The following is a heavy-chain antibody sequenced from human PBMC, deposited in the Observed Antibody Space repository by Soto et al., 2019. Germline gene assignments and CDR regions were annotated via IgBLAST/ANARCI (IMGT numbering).Heavy chain of an antibody. V-gene: IGHV4-59*01. CDR1: GGSISSYY. CDR3: ASGWYQPIYYYYYGMDV. Sequence: SETLSLTCTVSGGSISSYYWSWIRQPPGKGLEWIGYIYYSGSTNYNPSLKSRVTISVDTSKNQFSLKLSSATAADTAVYYCASGWYQPIYYYYYGMDVWGQGTTVTVSS. D-gene: IGHD2-2*01. J-gene: IGHJ6*02. CDR2: IYYSGST.